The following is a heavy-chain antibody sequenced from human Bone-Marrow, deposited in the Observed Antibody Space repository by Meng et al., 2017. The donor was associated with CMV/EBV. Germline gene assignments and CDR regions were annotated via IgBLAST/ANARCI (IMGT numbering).Heavy chain of an antibody. Sequence: GGSLRLSCAASGFTFSSYWMHWVRQAPGKGLVWVSRINSDGSSTSYADSVKGRFTISRDNSKNTLYLQMNSLRVEDTAVYYCAKRGANCTRTGCYYYFDHWGQGTLVTVSS. J-gene: IGHJ4*02. CDR3: AKRGANCTRTGCYYYFDH. V-gene: IGHV3-74*01. CDR2: INSDGSST. CDR1: GFTFSSYW. D-gene: IGHD2-2*01.